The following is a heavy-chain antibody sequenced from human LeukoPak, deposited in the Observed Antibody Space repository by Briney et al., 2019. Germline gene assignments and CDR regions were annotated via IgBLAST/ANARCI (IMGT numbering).Heavy chain of an antibody. J-gene: IGHJ6*02. Sequence: SETLSLACTVSGGSISSSYSYWGWIRQPPGKGLEWIGNIYYSGSTYYSPSLTSRVTVSVDTSENQFSLKLSSVTAADTAVYYCARAHSIASYYYGVDVWGQGTTVTVSS. V-gene: IGHV4-39*07. CDR1: GGSISSSYSY. CDR2: IYYSGST. D-gene: IGHD2/OR15-2a*01. CDR3: ARAHSIASYYYGVDV.